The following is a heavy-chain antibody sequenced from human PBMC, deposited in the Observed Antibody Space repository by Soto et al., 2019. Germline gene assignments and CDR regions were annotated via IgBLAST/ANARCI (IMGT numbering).Heavy chain of an antibody. Sequence: SVKVSCKASGGTFSNYAISWVRQAPGQGLEWMGGIIPIFGTANYAQKFQGRVTITADKSTSTAYMELSSLRSEDTAVYYCASVPPDDYYDSSGYSGWFDPWGQGTLVTVSS. D-gene: IGHD3-22*01. J-gene: IGHJ5*02. CDR3: ASVPPDDYYDSSGYSGWFDP. V-gene: IGHV1-69*06. CDR1: GGTFSNYA. CDR2: IIPIFGTA.